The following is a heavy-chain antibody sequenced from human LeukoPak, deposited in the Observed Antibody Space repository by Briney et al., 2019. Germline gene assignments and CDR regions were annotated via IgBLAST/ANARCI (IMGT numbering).Heavy chain of an antibody. Sequence: GGSLRLSCAASGIIFSNYWMHWVRQAPGKGLVWVSRINRDGSSTSYADSVKGRFTISRDNAKNTLYLQMNSLRAEDTAVYYCAKESGFGGYYYYYMDVWGKGTTVTISS. J-gene: IGHJ6*03. CDR1: GIIFSNYW. D-gene: IGHD3-10*01. CDR3: AKESGFGGYYYYYMDV. CDR2: INRDGSST. V-gene: IGHV3-74*01.